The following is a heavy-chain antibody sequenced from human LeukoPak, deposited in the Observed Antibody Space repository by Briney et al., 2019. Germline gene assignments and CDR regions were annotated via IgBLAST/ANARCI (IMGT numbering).Heavy chain of an antibody. J-gene: IGHJ6*04. CDR2: IYYSGST. CDR1: GGSLSSYH. V-gene: IGHV4-59*03. Sequence: SETLSLTRTGSGGSLSSYHWSWIRQPPGKGLEGIGYIYYSGSTNYNPPLQSGVPISVDTSKNQFSLKLSSVTAADTAVYYCATARATLTSTHTAMDVWGKGTTVTVSS. D-gene: IGHD4/OR15-4a*01. CDR3: ATARATLTSTHTAMDV.